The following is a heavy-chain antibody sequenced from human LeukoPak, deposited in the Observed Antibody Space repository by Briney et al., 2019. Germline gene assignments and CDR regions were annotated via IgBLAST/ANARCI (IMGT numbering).Heavy chain of an antibody. J-gene: IGHJ4*02. CDR3: ARERIAVAGDRGHFDY. Sequence: GGSLRLSCAASGFTVSSNYMSWVRQAPGKGLEWVSVIYSGGSTYYADSVKGRFTISRDNSKNTLYLQMNSLRAEDTAVYYCARERIAVAGDRGHFDYWGQGTLVTVSS. CDR1: GFTVSSNY. V-gene: IGHV3-53*01. D-gene: IGHD6-19*01. CDR2: IYSGGST.